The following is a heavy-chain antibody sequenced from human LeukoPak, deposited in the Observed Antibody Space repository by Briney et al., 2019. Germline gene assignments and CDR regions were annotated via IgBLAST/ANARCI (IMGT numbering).Heavy chain of an antibody. CDR3: AKRGGYETMAAFDY. D-gene: IGHD3-10*01. J-gene: IGHJ4*02. Sequence: GGSLRLSCAASGFTFNSYAMSWVRQAPGKGLEWVSAISPSGTDTYYAASVKGRFTISRDNSKNTLYLKMSSLRAEDTAVYYCAKRGGYETMAAFDYWGQGTLVTVSS. CDR2: ISPSGTDT. V-gene: IGHV3-23*01. CDR1: GFTFNSYA.